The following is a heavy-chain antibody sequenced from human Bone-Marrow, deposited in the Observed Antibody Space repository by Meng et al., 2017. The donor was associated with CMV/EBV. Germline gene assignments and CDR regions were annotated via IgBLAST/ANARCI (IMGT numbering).Heavy chain of an antibody. V-gene: IGHV3-21*01. CDR3: AREGYGGNHYYYYYGMDV. CDR2: ISSSSSYI. Sequence: GGSLRLSCAASGFTFSSYSMNWVRQAPGKGLEWVSSISSSSSYIYYADSVKGRFTISRDNAKNSLYLQMNSLRAEDTAVYYCAREGYGGNHYYYYYGMDVWGQGTTVTGSS. J-gene: IGHJ6*01. D-gene: IGHD4-23*01. CDR1: GFTFSSYS.